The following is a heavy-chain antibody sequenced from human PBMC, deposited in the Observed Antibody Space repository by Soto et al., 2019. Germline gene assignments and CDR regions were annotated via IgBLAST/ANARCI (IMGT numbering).Heavy chain of an antibody. CDR1: GGSFSGYY. V-gene: IGHV4-34*01. D-gene: IGHD3-9*01. CDR3: ARAIDFDWLLSSWFDP. CDR2: INHSGST. J-gene: IGHJ5*02. Sequence: SETLSLTCAVYGGSFSGYYWSWIRQPPGKGLEWIGEINHSGSTNYNPSLKSRVTISVDTSKNQFSLKLSSVTAADTAVYYCARAIDFDWLLSSWFDPWGQGTLVTVSS.